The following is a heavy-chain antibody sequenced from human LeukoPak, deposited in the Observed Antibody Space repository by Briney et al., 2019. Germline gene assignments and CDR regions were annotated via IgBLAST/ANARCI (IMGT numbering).Heavy chain of an antibody. CDR2: INPNSGGT. D-gene: IGHD3-9*01. CDR1: GYTFTGYY. CDR3: ARDREGYYDILTGYYGVGAFDI. J-gene: IGHJ3*02. Sequence: GASVKVSCKASGYTFTGYYMHWVRQAPGQGPERMGWINPNSGGTNYAQKFQGRVTMTRDTSISTAYMELSRLRSDDTAVYYCARDREGYYDILTGYYGVGAFDIWGQGTMVTVSS. V-gene: IGHV1-2*02.